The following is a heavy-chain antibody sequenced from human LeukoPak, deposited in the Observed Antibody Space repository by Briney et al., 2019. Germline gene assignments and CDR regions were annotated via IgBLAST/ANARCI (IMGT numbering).Heavy chain of an antibody. J-gene: IGHJ4*02. CDR1: GFTFSSHG. CDR2: ISGSGGTT. D-gene: IGHD2-8*01. CDR3: AKVNGLSAFTPYLVFDY. V-gene: IGHV3-23*01. Sequence: GGSLRLSCAASGFTFSSHGMSWVRHVPGKGLEWVSAISGSGGTTYYADSVQGRFTISRDNSKNTLYLQMNSLRVEDTAIYYCAKVNGLSAFTPYLVFDYWGQGTLVTVSS.